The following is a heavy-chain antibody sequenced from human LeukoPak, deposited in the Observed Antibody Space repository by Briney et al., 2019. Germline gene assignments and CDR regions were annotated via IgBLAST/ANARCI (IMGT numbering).Heavy chain of an antibody. V-gene: IGHV4-61*01. J-gene: IGHJ3*02. CDR2: IYYSGGT. CDR3: ARDMTPNDAFDI. CDR1: GGSVSSGSYY. Sequence: SETLSLTCTVSGGSVSSGSYYWSWIRQPPGKGLEWLGYIYYSGGTNYNPSLKSRVTISVDTSKNQFSLKVSSVTAADTAVYYCARDMTPNDAFDIWGQGTKVTVSS.